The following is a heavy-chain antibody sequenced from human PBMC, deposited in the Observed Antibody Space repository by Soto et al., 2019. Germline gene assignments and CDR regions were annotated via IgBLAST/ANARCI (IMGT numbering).Heavy chain of an antibody. Sequence: QVQLVQSGAEVKEPGASVKVSCKASGYTFTSYYLYWVRQAPGQGLEWMGIINPSGGSTNYAQKFQGRVTMTRDTSTSPVYMELSSLRSEDTAVYYCARSKGYYYDSSGYYLLYWGQGTLVTVSS. V-gene: IGHV1-46*01. CDR3: ARSKGYYYDSSGYYLLY. J-gene: IGHJ4*02. D-gene: IGHD3-22*01. CDR2: INPSGGST. CDR1: GYTFTSYY.